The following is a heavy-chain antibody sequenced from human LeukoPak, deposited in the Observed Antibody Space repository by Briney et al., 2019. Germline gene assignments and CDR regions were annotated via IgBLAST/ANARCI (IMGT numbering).Heavy chain of an antibody. J-gene: IGHJ4*02. D-gene: IGHD5-18*01. CDR2: ISSSSSYI. Sequence: GGSLRLSCAASGFTFSSYSMNWFRQAPEKGLEWVSSISSSSSYIYYADSVKGRFTISRDNAKNSLYLQMNSLRAEDTAVYYCARFLDIAMVNGYWGQGTLVTVSS. CDR1: GFTFSSYS. CDR3: ARFLDIAMVNGY. V-gene: IGHV3-21*01.